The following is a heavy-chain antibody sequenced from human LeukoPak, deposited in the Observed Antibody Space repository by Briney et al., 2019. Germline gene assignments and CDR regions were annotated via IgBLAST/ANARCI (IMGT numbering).Heavy chain of an antibody. CDR3: ARHPYGRKGYSHLDY. V-gene: IGHV4-59*08. D-gene: IGHD5-24*01. Sequence: PSETLSLTCTVSGGSISSYYWSWIRQPPGKGLEWIGYIYYSGSTNYKPSLKSRVTISVDTSKNQFSLELSSVTAADTAVYHCARHPYGRKGYSHLDYWGQGTLVTVSS. J-gene: IGHJ4*02. CDR1: GGSISSYY. CDR2: IYYSGST.